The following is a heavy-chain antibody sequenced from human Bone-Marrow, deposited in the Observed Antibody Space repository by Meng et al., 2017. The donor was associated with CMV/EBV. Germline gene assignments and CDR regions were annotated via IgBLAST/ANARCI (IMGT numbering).Heavy chain of an antibody. V-gene: IGHV1-69*05. CDR3: ARGPNYYDSSGEALGAFDI. Sequence: SVKVSCKASGGTFSSYAISWVRQAPGQGLEWMGGIIPIFGTANYAQKFQGRVTMTRDTSISTAYMELSRLRSDDTAVYYCARGPNYYDSSGEALGAFDIWGQGTMVTVSS. D-gene: IGHD3-22*01. CDR1: GGTFSSYA. CDR2: IIPIFGTA. J-gene: IGHJ3*02.